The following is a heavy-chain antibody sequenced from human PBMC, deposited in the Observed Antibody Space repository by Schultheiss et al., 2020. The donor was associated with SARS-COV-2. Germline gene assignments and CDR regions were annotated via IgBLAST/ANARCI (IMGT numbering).Heavy chain of an antibody. CDR3: ARDKSSSSFDY. D-gene: IGHD6-13*01. V-gene: IGHV4-59*01. J-gene: IGHJ4*02. Sequence: SETLSLTCAVYGGSFSGYYWSWIRQPPGKGLEWIGYIYYSGSTNYNPSLKSRVTIAVDTSKNQFSLKLNSVTAADTAVYYCARDKSSSSFDYWGQGTLVTVSS. CDR1: GGSFSGYY. CDR2: IYYSGST.